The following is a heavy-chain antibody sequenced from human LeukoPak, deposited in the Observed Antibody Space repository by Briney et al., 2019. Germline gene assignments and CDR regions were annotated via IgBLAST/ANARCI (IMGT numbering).Heavy chain of an antibody. J-gene: IGHJ5*02. Sequence: PSETLSLTCSVSGGPISSSTYYWGWIRQPPGKGLEWIGNIYNSGSTYYNPSLKSRVTISVDTSKNQFSLKLSSVTAADAAVYYCARQAYSSNLGWFDPWGPATLVTVSS. V-gene: IGHV4-39*01. CDR1: GGPISSSTYY. CDR2: IYNSGST. D-gene: IGHD6-13*01. CDR3: ARQAYSSNLGWFDP.